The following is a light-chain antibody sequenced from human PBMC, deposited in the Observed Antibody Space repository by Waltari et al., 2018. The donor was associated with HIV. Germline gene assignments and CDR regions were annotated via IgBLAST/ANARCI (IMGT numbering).Light chain of an antibody. J-gene: IGLJ2*01. CDR2: QDD. CDR3: QAWGSTTSGV. V-gene: IGLV3-1*01. CDR1: DLGAKY. Sequence: SYEVTQPPSVAVSPGQTASIPCSGYDLGAKYTCWDQQKPGQSPLLVIYQDDKRPSGIPARCSASSSGHTATLTISGTLPMDEADYYCQAWGSTTSGVFGRGTKLTVL.